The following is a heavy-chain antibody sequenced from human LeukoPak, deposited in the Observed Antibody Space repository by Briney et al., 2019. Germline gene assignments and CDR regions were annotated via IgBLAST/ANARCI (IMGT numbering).Heavy chain of an antibody. D-gene: IGHD3-3*01. CDR2: INPSGGST. J-gene: IGHJ6*02. Sequence: ASVKVSCKASGYTFTSYYMHWVRQAPGQGLEWMGIINPSGGSTSYAQKFQGRVTMTRVTSTSTVYMELSSLRSEDTAVYYCAREVGHDFWSGYPRYYYGMDVWGQGTTVTVSS. CDR1: GYTFTSYY. V-gene: IGHV1-46*01. CDR3: AREVGHDFWSGYPRYYYGMDV.